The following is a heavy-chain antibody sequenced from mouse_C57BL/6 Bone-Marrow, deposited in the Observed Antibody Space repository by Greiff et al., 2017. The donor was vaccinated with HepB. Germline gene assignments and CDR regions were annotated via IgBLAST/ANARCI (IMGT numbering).Heavy chain of an antibody. V-gene: IGHV1-19*01. CDR1: GYTFTDYY. J-gene: IGHJ2*01. D-gene: IGHD3-2*02. CDR2: INPYNGGT. CDR3: ARRSGSGYVHY. Sequence: EVKLQQSGPVLVKPGASVKMSCKASGYTFTDYYMNWVKQSHGKSLEWIGVINPYNGGTSYNQKFKGKATLTVDKSSSTAYMELNSLTSEDSAVYYCARRSGSGYVHYWGQGTTLTVSS.